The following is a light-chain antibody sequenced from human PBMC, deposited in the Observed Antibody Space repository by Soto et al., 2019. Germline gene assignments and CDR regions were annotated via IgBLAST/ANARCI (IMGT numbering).Light chain of an antibody. Sequence: QSALTQPASVSGSPGQSITIPCTGTSSDGGDYKYVSWYQHHPGTAPKLIIYEVANRPSGVSVRFSGSKSGNTASLAISGLLPEDEADYYCSSYTTTSTVFGPGTKVTVL. J-gene: IGLJ1*01. CDR2: EVA. CDR1: SSDGGDYKY. V-gene: IGLV2-14*01. CDR3: SSYTTTSTV.